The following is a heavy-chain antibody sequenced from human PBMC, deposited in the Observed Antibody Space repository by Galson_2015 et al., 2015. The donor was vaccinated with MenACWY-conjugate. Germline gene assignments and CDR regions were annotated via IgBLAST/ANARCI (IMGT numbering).Heavy chain of an antibody. CDR3: AKGFYRGPVGNAFDI. V-gene: IGHV3-23*01. J-gene: IGHJ3*02. D-gene: IGHD6-13*01. CDR2: IGDSGDTT. Sequence: SLRLSCAASGFTFSNYAMSWVRQAPGKGLEWVSTIGDSGDTTYFADSVRGRFTVSRDNSKNTLYLQINSLRAEDAAVFYCAKGFYRGPVGNAFDIWGQGTMVTVSS. CDR1: GFTFSNYA.